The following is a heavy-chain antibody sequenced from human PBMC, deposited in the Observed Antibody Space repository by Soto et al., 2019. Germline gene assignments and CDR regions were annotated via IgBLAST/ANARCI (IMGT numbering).Heavy chain of an antibody. CDR2: ISYDGSNE. V-gene: IGHV3-30*04. D-gene: IGHD3-10*01. Sequence: GGSLGLACAASGCTFSNYAMHWVRQAPGKGLEWVAVISYDGSNEYYADSVKGRFTVSRDNYKNTLYLQMNSLRPEDTAVYYCARNYYGSGSYLGPFGYWGQGSLVTVSS. CDR3: ARNYYGSGSYLGPFGY. CDR1: GCTFSNYA. J-gene: IGHJ4*02.